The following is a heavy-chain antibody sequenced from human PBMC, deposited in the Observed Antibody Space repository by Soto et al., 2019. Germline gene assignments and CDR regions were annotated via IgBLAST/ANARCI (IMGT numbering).Heavy chain of an antibody. CDR1: GFTFSDHA. D-gene: IGHD2-15*01. CDR2: IRGGGGGA. V-gene: IGHV3-23*01. Sequence: EVQLLEAGGGLVQPGGSLRLSCTASGFTFSDHAMTWVRQAPGKGLEWVSGIRGGGGGAYYADSVKGRFTVSRANSKYTLFLQMDSLRAEDTAVYYCAIDLWWYTHWGQGIMVTVSS. J-gene: IGHJ4*02. CDR3: AIDLWWYTH.